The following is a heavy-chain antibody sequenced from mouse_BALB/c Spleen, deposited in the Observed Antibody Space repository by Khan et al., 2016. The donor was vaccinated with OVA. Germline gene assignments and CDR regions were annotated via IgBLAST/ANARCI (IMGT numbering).Heavy chain of an antibody. CDR3: TTSYYFGYYFDY. Sequence: EVELVESGGGLVQPGGSRKLSCAASGFTFCSYGMHWVCQAPEKGLEWVAYISGDSSTIYYADTVKGRFTISRDNPKNTLLLQMTSLMSEDTAMYYCTTSYYFGYYFDYWGPGTTLTVSS. CDR2: ISGDSSTI. D-gene: IGHD1-1*01. J-gene: IGHJ2*01. V-gene: IGHV5-17*02. CDR1: GFTFCSYG.